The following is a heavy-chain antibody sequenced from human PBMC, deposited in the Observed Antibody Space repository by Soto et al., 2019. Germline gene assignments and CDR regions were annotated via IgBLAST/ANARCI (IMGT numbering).Heavy chain of an antibody. J-gene: IGHJ4*01. Sequence: LRLFCAASGFTVSSNYMSWVRQAPGKGLEWVSIIYSGDTTYYADSVKGRFTISRDNSKNTLYLQMNSLRAGDTAVYYCARGGVGPRTLDYWGQGTLVTVSS. CDR3: ARGGVGPRTLDY. CDR2: IYSGDTT. CDR1: GFTVSSNY. D-gene: IGHD1-26*01. V-gene: IGHV3-53*01.